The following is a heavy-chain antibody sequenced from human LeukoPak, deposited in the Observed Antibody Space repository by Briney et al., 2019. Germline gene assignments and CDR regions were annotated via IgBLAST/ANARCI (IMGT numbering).Heavy chain of an antibody. CDR2: IYYSGST. CDR3: ARGYFDSTLWT. D-gene: IGHD3-9*01. J-gene: IGHJ5*02. Sequence: SETLSLTCTVSGGSISSYYWSWIRQPPGKGLEWIGYIYYSGSTNYKPSLKSRVAISVDTSKNQFSLKLSSVTAADTAVYYCARGYFDSTLWTWGQGTLVTVSS. CDR1: GGSISSYY. V-gene: IGHV4-59*12.